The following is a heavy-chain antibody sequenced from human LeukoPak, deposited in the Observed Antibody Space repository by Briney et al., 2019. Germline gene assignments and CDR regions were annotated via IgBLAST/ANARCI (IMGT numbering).Heavy chain of an antibody. J-gene: IGHJ6*01. V-gene: IGHV3-23*01. CDR3: AKMKGHPLPKYYMDV. Sequence: GGSLRLSCAASGFTFSGFAMSWVGRTPGKGLEWVSVISGSGDNTLYAASVKGRFTISRDNSKNTLYLEMNSLRAEDTAIYYCAKMKGHPLPKYYMDVWGQGTTVTVSS. CDR2: ISGSGDNT. CDR1: GFTFSGFA. D-gene: IGHD1-26*01.